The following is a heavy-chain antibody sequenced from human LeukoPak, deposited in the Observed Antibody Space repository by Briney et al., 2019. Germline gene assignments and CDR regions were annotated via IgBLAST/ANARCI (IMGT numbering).Heavy chain of an antibody. CDR1: GYTFTSYA. V-gene: IGHV1-3*01. CDR2: INAGNGNT. J-gene: IGHJ4*02. CDR3: ARDGYSSGWRPLDY. Sequence: ASVKVSCKASGYTFTSYATHRVRQAPGQRLEWMGWINAGNGNTKYSQKFQGRVTITRDTSASTAYMELSSLRSEDTAVYYCARDGYSSGWRPLDYWGQGTLVTVSS. D-gene: IGHD6-19*01.